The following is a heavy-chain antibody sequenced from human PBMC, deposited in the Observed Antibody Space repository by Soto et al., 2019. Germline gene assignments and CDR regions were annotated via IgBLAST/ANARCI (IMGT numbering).Heavy chain of an antibody. CDR1: GGSFSGYY. CDR2: INHSGST. CDR3: ARNTRSYDILTGYLYYFDY. J-gene: IGHJ4*02. D-gene: IGHD3-9*01. V-gene: IGHV4-34*01. Sequence: QVQLQQWGAGLLKPSETLSLTCAVYGGSFSGYYWSWIRQPPGKGLEWIGEINHSGSTNYNPSLKSRVTISVDTSKNQFSLKLSSVTAADTAVYYCARNTRSYDILTGYLYYFDYWGQGTLVTVSS.